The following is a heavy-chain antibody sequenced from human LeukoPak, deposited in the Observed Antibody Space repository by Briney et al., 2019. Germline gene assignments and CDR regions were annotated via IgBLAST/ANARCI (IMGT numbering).Heavy chain of an antibody. J-gene: IGHJ3*01. D-gene: IGHD3-22*01. CDR1: GGSFSGYY. Sequence: SETLSLTCAVYGGSFSGYYWSWIRQPPGKGLEWIGYVYYSGSTNYNPSLKSRVTISVDTSKNQFSLKLRSVTAADTAVYYCVREAATDYYDSSGYYRQTEVFDAWGQGTMVTVSS. V-gene: IGHV4-59*01. CDR3: VREAATDYYDSSGYYRQTEVFDA. CDR2: VYYSGST.